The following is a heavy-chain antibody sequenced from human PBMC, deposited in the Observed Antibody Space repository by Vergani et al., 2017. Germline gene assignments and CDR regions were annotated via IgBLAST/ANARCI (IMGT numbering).Heavy chain of an antibody. V-gene: IGHV4-30-4*01. CDR1: GGSISSGDYY. J-gene: IGHJ3*02. CDR2: IYYSGST. Sequence: QVQLQESGPGLVKPSQTLSLTCTVSGGSISSGDYYWSWIRQPPGKGLEWIGYIYYSGSTYYNPSLKSRVTISVATSKNQFSLKLSSVPAADTAVYFCAGVRLGYYDSRGYYYEEGAFDIWGQGTMVTVSS. D-gene: IGHD3-22*01. CDR3: AGVRLGYYDSRGYYYEEGAFDI.